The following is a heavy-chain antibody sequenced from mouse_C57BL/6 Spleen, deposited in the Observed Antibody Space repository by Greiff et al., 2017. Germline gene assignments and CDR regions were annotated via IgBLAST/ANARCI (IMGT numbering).Heavy chain of an antibody. CDR1: GYSFTDYN. D-gene: IGHD2-12*01. Sequence: VQLQQSGPELVKPGASVKISCKASGYSFTDYNMNWVKQSNGKSLEWIGVINPNYGTTSYNQKFKGKATLTVDQSSSAAYMQLNSLTSEDSAVYYCAKNGGECYASAWFAYWGQGTLVTVSA. CDR3: AKNGGECYASAWFAY. V-gene: IGHV1-39*01. J-gene: IGHJ3*01. CDR2: INPNYGTT.